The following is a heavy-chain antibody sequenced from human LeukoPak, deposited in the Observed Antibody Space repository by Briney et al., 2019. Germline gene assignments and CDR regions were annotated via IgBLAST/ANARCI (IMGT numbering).Heavy chain of an antibody. CDR2: IYYSGST. CDR1: GGSVSSGSYY. J-gene: IGHJ4*02. Sequence: SETLSLPCTVSGGSVSSGSYYWSWIPQPPGKGLEWIGYIYYSGSTNYNPSPKSRVTISLDTSENRFSLKLSSVTAADTAVYYCARDHGDYADYWGQGTLVTVSS. V-gene: IGHV4-61*01. D-gene: IGHD4-17*01. CDR3: ARDHGDYADY.